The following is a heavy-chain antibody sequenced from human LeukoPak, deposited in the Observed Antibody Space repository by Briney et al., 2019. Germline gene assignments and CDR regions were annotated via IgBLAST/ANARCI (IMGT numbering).Heavy chain of an antibody. V-gene: IGHV3-21*01. Sequence: GGSLRLSCAASGFTFRSYTMNWVRQAPGKGLEWVSSISSSSSYIYYADSMKGRFTISRDNAKNSLYLQMNRLRAEDTAVYYCARDRVVAPYYFDYWGQGTLVTVSS. CDR3: ARDRVVAPYYFDY. CDR1: GFTFRSYT. CDR2: ISSSSSYI. J-gene: IGHJ4*02. D-gene: IGHD5-12*01.